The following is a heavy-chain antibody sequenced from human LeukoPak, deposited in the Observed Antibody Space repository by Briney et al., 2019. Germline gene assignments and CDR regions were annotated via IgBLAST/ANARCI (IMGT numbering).Heavy chain of an antibody. Sequence: VASVKLSCNASGGTFSSYAISWVRQAPGQGFEWMGGIIPIFGTANYAQKFQGRVTITTDESTSTAYMELSSLRSEDTAVYYCARQAVAELDAFDIWGQGTMVTVSS. CDR1: GGTFSSYA. D-gene: IGHD6-19*01. CDR3: ARQAVAELDAFDI. J-gene: IGHJ3*02. CDR2: IIPIFGTA. V-gene: IGHV1-69*05.